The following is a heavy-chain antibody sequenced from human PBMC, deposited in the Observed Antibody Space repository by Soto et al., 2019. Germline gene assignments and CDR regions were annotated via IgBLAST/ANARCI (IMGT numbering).Heavy chain of an antibody. J-gene: IGHJ5*02. CDR1: GYTFTSYG. CDR2: ISAYNGKT. V-gene: IGHV1-18*01. CDR3: ARDRHGHASQS. Sequence: QVQLVQSGAEVKKPGASVKVSCKASGYTFTSYGITWVRQAPGPGLEWRGWISAYNGKTNYAQKLQGRVTMTTDTSTSTANMELRSLRSDGTAAYYFARDRHGHASQSWGQGTLVTVSS. D-gene: IGHD2-2*01.